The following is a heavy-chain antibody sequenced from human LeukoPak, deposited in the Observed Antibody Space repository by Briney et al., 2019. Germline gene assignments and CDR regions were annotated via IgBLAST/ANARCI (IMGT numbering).Heavy chain of an antibody. D-gene: IGHD6-13*01. V-gene: IGHV3-30-3*02. CDR2: ISYDGSNK. CDR3: AKRMGPSIAAADLDY. J-gene: IGHJ4*02. CDR1: EFTFSSYA. Sequence: GGSLRLSCAASEFTFSSYAMHWVRQAPGKGLEWVAVISYDGSNKYYADSVKGRFAISRDNSKNTLYLQMNSLRAEDTAVYYCAKRMGPSIAAADLDYWGQGTLVTVSS.